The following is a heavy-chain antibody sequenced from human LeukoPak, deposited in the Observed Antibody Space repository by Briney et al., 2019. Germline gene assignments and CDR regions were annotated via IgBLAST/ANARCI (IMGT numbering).Heavy chain of an antibody. V-gene: IGHV4-34*01. CDR3: AGEGRYSSSRGHFDY. CDR2: INHSGST. D-gene: IGHD6-6*01. J-gene: IGHJ4*02. CDR1: GGSFSGYY. Sequence: PSETLSLTCAVYGGSFSGYYWSWIRQPPGKGLEWIGEINHSGSTNYNPSLKSRVTISVATSKNQFSLKLSSVTAADTAVYYCAGEGRYSSSRGHFDYWGQGTLVTVSS.